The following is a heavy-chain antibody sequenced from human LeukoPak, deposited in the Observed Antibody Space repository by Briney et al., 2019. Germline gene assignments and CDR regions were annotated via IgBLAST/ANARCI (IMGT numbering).Heavy chain of an antibody. CDR1: GFTFSSYG. Sequence: GGSLRLSCAAYGFTFSSYGMSWVRQAPGKGLEWVSAISGSGGSTYYADSVKGRFTISRDNSKNTLYLQMNSLRAEDTAVYYCAKVRKQWLVQGFDYWGQGTLVTVSS. D-gene: IGHD6-19*01. J-gene: IGHJ4*02. CDR2: ISGSGGST. CDR3: AKVRKQWLVQGFDY. V-gene: IGHV3-23*01.